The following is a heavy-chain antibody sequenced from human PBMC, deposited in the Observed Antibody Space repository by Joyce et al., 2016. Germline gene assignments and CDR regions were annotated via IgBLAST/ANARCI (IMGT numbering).Heavy chain of an antibody. CDR3: ARSQWLAPLIY. V-gene: IGHV4-34*01. J-gene: IGHJ4*02. Sequence: QVQLHQWGAGLLKPSETLSPTCAVAGGPFRGFFWTWVRQPPGKGLEWIEEINNSGVANYNPSLNTRVTFSVDTSKHQCSLKLTSCSAADTAVYYCARSQWLAPLIYWGQAAPVTISS. CDR1: GGPFRGFF. CDR2: INNSGVA. D-gene: IGHD6-19*01.